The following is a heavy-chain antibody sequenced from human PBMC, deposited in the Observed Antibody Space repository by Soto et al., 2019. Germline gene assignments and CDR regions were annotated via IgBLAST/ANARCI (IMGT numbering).Heavy chain of an antibody. CDR1: GGSISSYY. J-gene: IGHJ4*02. V-gene: IGHV4-59*08. CDR3: ARVLRSSWTLYYFDY. D-gene: IGHD6-13*01. Sequence: SETLSLTCTVSGGSISSYYWSWIRQPPGKGLEWIGYIYYSGSTYYNPSLKSRVTISVDTSKNQFSLKLSSVTAADTAVYYCARVLRSSWTLYYFDYWGQGTLVTVSS. CDR2: IYYSGST.